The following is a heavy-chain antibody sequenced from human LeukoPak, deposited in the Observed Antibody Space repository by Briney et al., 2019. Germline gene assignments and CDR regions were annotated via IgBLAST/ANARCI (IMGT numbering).Heavy chain of an antibody. D-gene: IGHD4-17*01. CDR3: ARSFYGALDY. Sequence: SETLSLACTVSGGSISSSSYYWGWIRQPPGKGLEWIGSIYYSGSTYYNPSLKSRVTISVDTSKNQFSLKLSSVTAADTAVYYCARSFYGALDYWGQGTQVTVSS. V-gene: IGHV4-39*07. J-gene: IGHJ4*02. CDR2: IYYSGST. CDR1: GGSISSSSYY.